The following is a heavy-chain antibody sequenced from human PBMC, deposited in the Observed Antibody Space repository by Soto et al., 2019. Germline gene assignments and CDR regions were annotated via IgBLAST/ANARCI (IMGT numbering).Heavy chain of an antibody. D-gene: IGHD2-21*01. Sequence: PGGSLRLSCEVSGFTFSDHYMDWVRQAPGKGLEWVGRSRNKANSFSTAYAPSVKGRFTISRGDSKSSLYLQMNSLKTDDTAVYYCTRIAYNYGPGDYWGQGTLVTVSS. CDR1: GFTFSDHY. J-gene: IGHJ4*02. CDR3: TRIAYNYGPGDY. V-gene: IGHV3-72*01. CDR2: SRNKANSFST.